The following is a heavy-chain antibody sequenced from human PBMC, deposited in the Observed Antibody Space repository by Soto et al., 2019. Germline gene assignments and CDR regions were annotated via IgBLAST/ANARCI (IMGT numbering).Heavy chain of an antibody. J-gene: IGHJ5*02. CDR1: GGSITSYY. CDR3: ARDQVPAPLLGWFDP. D-gene: IGHD2-2*01. CDR2: IYYSGST. V-gene: IGHV4-59*01. Sequence: PSETLSLTCTFSGGSITSYYRSWIRQPPGKGLEWIGYIYYSGSTNYNPSLKSRVTISVDTSKNQFSLKLSSVTAADTAVYYCARDQVPAPLLGWFDPWGQGTLVTVS.